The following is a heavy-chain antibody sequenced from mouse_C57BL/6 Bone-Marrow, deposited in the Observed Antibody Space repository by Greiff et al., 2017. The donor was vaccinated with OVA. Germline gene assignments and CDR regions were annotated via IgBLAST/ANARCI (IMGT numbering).Heavy chain of an antibody. J-gene: IGHJ1*03. CDR3: ARDPLPYDSYWYFDV. Sequence: QVQLQQPGAELVKPGASVKMSCKASGYTFTSYWITWVKQRPGQGLEWIGDIYPGSGSTNYNEKFKSKATLTVDTSSSTAYMQLSSLTSEDSAVYYCARDPLPYDSYWYFDVWGTGTTVTVSS. V-gene: IGHV1-55*01. D-gene: IGHD2-4*01. CDR1: GYTFTSYW. CDR2: IYPGSGST.